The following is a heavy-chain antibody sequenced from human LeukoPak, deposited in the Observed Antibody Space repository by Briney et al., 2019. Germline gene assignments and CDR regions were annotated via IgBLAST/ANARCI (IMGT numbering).Heavy chain of an antibody. D-gene: IGHD1-26*01. CDR3: ARESYTGEFDY. J-gene: IGHJ4*02. V-gene: IGHV3-30-3*01. Sequence: GRSLRLSCAASGFTFSSYAMPWVRQAPGKGLEWVAVISYDGSNKYYADSVKGRFTISRDNSKNTLYLQMNSLRAEDTAVYYCARESYTGEFDYWGQGTLVTVSS. CDR2: ISYDGSNK. CDR1: GFTFSSYA.